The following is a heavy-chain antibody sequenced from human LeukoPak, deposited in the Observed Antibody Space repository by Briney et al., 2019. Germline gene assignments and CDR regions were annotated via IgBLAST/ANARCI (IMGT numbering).Heavy chain of an antibody. CDR3: ARDRVGATPFDY. V-gene: IGHV3-21*01. D-gene: IGHD1-26*01. Sequence: GGSLRLSCAASEFSVGSNYMNWVRQAPGKGLEWVSSISSSSSYIYYADSVKGRFTISRDNAKNSLYLQMNSLRAEDTAVYYCARDRVGATPFDYWGQGTLVTVSS. CDR1: EFSVGSNY. CDR2: ISSSSSYI. J-gene: IGHJ4*02.